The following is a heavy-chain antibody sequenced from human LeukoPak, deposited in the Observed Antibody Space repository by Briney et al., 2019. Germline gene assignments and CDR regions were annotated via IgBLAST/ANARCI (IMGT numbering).Heavy chain of an antibody. CDR3: ARVGYYYYYMDV. CDR1: GGTFSSYA. J-gene: IGHJ6*03. Sequence: ASVKVSCKASGGTFSSYAISWVRQAPGQGLKWMGGIIPIFGTANYAQKFQGRVTITADESTSTAYMELSSLRSEDTAVYYCARVGYYYYYMDVWGKGTTVTVSS. V-gene: IGHV1-69*13. CDR2: IIPIFGTA.